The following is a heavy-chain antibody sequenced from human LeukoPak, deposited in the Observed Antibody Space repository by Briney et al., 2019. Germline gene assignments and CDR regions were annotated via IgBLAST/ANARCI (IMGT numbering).Heavy chain of an antibody. J-gene: IGHJ4*02. V-gene: IGHV3-11*01. Sequence: GGSLRLSCTASRFIFSDYNMIWIRQAPGEGLEWVSYISTKMDALYQADSVKGRFTISRDNAKNPLYLQMKSPRDEDTAVYYCSRGLRCVQLHYWGQGTLVAVP. D-gene: IGHD1-1*01. CDR2: ISTKMDAL. CDR3: SRGLRCVQLHY. CDR1: RFIFSDYN.